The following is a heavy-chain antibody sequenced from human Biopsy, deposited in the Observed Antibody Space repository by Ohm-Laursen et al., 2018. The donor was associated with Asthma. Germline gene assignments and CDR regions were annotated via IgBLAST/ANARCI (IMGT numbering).Heavy chain of an antibody. V-gene: IGHV1-69*13. CDR2: IMTVFGTT. J-gene: IGHJ6*02. CDR1: GGTFSNFA. D-gene: IGHD6-19*01. CDR3: ARCQVGYSSGWSLLLKKIYYSGMDV. Sequence: SVKASCKAPGGTFSNFAISWVRQAPGQGLEWLGGIMTVFGTTNYAPKFQGRVTITADESTSTAYMEVTSLRSEDTAIYYCARCQVGYSSGWSLLLKKIYYSGMDVWGQGTAVTVSS.